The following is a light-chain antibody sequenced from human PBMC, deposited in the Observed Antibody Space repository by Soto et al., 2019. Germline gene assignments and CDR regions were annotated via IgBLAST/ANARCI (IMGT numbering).Light chain of an antibody. Sequence: EIVLTQSPATLSLSPGERATLSCRASQSVSSYLAWSQQKPGQAPRLLIYDTSTRATGIPARFSGSGSGTDFTLTISSLEPEDFAVYYCQQRSNWRYTFGQGTKLEIK. CDR1: QSVSSY. CDR3: QQRSNWRYT. V-gene: IGKV3-11*01. J-gene: IGKJ2*01. CDR2: DTS.